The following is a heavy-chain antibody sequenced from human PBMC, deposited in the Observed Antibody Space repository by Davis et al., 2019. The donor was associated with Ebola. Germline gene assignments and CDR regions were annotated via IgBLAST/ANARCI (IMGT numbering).Heavy chain of an antibody. CDR2: IYPGYSDT. V-gene: IGHV5-51*01. CDR1: GYSFTSYW. J-gene: IGHJ6*02. Sequence: GESLKISCKGSGYSFTSYWIGWVRQMPGKGLEWMGIIYPGYSDTRYSPSFQGHVTISADKSISTAYLQWSSLKASDTAMYYCASPSVGATTSPYYYYGMDVWGQGTTVTVSS. D-gene: IGHD1-26*01. CDR3: ASPSVGATTSPYYYYGMDV.